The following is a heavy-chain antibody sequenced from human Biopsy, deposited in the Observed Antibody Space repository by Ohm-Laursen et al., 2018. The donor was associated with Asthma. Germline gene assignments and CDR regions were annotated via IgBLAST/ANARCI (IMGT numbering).Heavy chain of an antibody. CDR2: INSVFGTT. Sequence: SSVKVSCKSLGGTFNTYVIGWVRQAPGQGLEWMGGINSVFGTTTYPQKFQDRVTITADDSTSTVYMELSSLRSEDTSMYYCARKAGSCISRTCYSLDFWGQGTLVTVSS. V-gene: IGHV1-69*01. CDR1: GGTFNTYV. J-gene: IGHJ4*02. CDR3: ARKAGSCISRTCYSLDF. D-gene: IGHD2-2*01.